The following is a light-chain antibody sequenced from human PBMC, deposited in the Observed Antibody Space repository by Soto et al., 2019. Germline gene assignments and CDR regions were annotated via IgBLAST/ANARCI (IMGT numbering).Light chain of an antibody. CDR1: QSFSSY. Sequence: EIVMTQSPATLSVSPGETATLSCRASQSFSSYLAWYQQKPGQAPRLLIYGASTRATGIPARFSGTGSGTEFTLTISGLQSEDFAVYYCQQYNTWPPSFTFGPGTKVEI. V-gene: IGKV3-15*01. CDR3: QQYNTWPPSFT. J-gene: IGKJ3*01. CDR2: GAS.